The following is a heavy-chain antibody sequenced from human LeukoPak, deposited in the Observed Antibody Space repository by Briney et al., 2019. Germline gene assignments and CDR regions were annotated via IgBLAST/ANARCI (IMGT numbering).Heavy chain of an antibody. J-gene: IGHJ6*03. D-gene: IGHD6-25*01. CDR3: ARGRSSVTYYYYMDV. CDR1: GGSFSGYY. V-gene: IGHV4-34*01. CDR2: INHSGST. Sequence: SETLSLTCAVYGGSFSGYYWSWIRQPPGKGLEWIGEINHSGSTNYNPSLKSRVTISVDTSKNQFSLKLSSVTAADTAVYYCARGRSSVTYYYYMDVWGKGTTVTVSS.